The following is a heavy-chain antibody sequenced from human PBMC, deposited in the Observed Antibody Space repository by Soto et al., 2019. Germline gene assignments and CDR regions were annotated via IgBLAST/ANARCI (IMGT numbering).Heavy chain of an antibody. Sequence: SGGSLRLSCAASGFSFYNYAMHWVRQAPGKGLEWVAVIANDGGNKYYAESVKGRFTISRDNSKNTLYLQMNSLRPDDTAVYYCAKEEGDMSWAYDYWGQGTLVTVSS. CDR3: AKEEGDMSWAYDY. J-gene: IGHJ4*02. V-gene: IGHV3-30-3*01. D-gene: IGHD2-15*01. CDR2: IANDGGNK. CDR1: GFSFYNYA.